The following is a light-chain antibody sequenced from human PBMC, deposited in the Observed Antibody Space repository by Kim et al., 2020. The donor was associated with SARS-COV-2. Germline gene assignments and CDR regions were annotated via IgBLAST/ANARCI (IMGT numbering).Light chain of an antibody. V-gene: IGLV10-54*02. CDR1: SNIVGNQG. CDR2: RNN. J-gene: IGLJ2*01. Sequence: QAGLTQPPSVSKGLRQTATLTCTGNSNIVGNQGAAWLQQHQGHPPKLLSYRNNNRPSGISERFSASRSGNTASLTITGLQPEDEADYYCSALDSSLSFGGGTQLTVL. CDR3: SALDSSLS.